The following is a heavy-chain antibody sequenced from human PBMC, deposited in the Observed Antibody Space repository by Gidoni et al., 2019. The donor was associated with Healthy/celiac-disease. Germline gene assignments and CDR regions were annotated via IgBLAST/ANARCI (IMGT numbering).Heavy chain of an antibody. CDR3: ARWDTDDAFDI. V-gene: IGHV3-21*01. CDR2: ISSSSSYI. CDR1: GFTFSSYS. J-gene: IGHJ3*02. Sequence: EVQLVESGGGLVKPGGSVRLSCAASGFTFSSYSMNWVRQAPGKGLEWVSSISSSSSYIYYADSVKGRFTISRDNAKNSLYLQMNSLRAEDTAVYYCARWDTDDAFDIWGQGTMVTVSS. D-gene: IGHD1-26*01.